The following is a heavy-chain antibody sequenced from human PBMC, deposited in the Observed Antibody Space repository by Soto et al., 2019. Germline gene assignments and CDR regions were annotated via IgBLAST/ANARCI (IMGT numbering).Heavy chain of an antibody. D-gene: IGHD3-22*01. CDR1: GFTFSSYA. Sequence: GGSLRLSCAASGFTFSSYAMSWVRQAPGKGLEWVSAISGSGGSTHYADSVKGRFTISRDNSKNTLYLQMNSLRAEDTAVYYCAKIGEDYYDSSGPLDHWGQGTLVTVSS. CDR3: AKIGEDYYDSSGPLDH. CDR2: ISGSGGST. V-gene: IGHV3-23*01. J-gene: IGHJ4*02.